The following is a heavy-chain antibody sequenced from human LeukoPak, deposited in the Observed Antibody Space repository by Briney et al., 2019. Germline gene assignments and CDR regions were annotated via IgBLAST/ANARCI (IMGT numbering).Heavy chain of an antibody. Sequence: GSLRLSCAASGFTFSDYYMSWIRQAPGKGLEWVSYISSSGSTIYYADSEKGRFTISRDNAKNSLYLQMNSLRAEDTAVYYCARDSSGYPPDYFDYWGQGTLVTVSS. D-gene: IGHD3-22*01. J-gene: IGHJ4*02. CDR2: ISSSGSTI. V-gene: IGHV3-11*04. CDR1: GFTFSDYY. CDR3: ARDSSGYPPDYFDY.